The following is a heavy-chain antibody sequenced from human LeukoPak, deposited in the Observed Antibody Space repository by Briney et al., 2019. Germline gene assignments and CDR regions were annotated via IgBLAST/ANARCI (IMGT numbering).Heavy chain of an antibody. J-gene: IGHJ4*02. V-gene: IGHV4-39*01. CDR1: GGSISSSSYY. CDR3: VRRSSMVRGVIRPAN. D-gene: IGHD3-10*01. CDR2: IYYSGST. Sequence: SETLSLTCTVSGGSISSSSYYWGWIRQPPGKGLEWIGSIYYSGSTYYNPSLKSRVTISVDTSKNQFSLKLSSVTAADTAVYYCVRRSSMVRGVIRPANWGQGTLVTVSS.